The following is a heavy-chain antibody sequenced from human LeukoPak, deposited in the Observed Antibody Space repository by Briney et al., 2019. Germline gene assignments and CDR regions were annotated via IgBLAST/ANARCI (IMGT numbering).Heavy chain of an antibody. V-gene: IGHV3-33*01. D-gene: IGHD3-16*01. CDR1: GFTFSSYG. CDR2: TWYDGSNK. CDR3: ARGTSATYYDYVWGSPVDY. J-gene: IGHJ4*02. Sequence: PGRSLRLSCAASGFTFSSYGMHWVRQAPGKGLEWVAVTWYDGSNKYYADSVKGRFTISRDNSKNTLYLQMNSLRAEDTAVYYCARGTSATYYDYVWGSPVDYWGQGTLVTVSS.